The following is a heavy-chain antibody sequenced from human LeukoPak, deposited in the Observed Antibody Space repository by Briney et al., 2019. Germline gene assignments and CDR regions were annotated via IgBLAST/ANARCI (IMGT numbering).Heavy chain of an antibody. J-gene: IGHJ2*01. CDR3: ARQSMIVVKRYFDL. D-gene: IGHD3-22*01. V-gene: IGHV4-39*01. CDR2: IYYSGST. CDR1: GGSISSSSYY. Sequence: PSETLSLTCTGSGGSISSSSYYWGWIRQPPGKGLEWIGSIYYSGSTYYNPSLKSRVTISVDTSKNQFSLKLSSVTAADTAVYYCARQSMIVVKRYFDLWGRGTLVTVSS.